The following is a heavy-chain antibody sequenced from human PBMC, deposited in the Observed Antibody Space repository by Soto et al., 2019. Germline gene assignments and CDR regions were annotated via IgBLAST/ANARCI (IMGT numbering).Heavy chain of an antibody. CDR2: ISSSSGST. Sequence: PGGSLRLSCAASGFTFSSYSMNWVRQAPGKGLEWVSFISSSSGSTYYADSVKGRFTISRDNAKNTLYLQMNSLRAEDTAVYYCASRNSGWYFDYWGQGTLVTVSS. CDR3: ASRNSGWYFDY. CDR1: GFTFSSYS. D-gene: IGHD6-19*01. V-gene: IGHV3-48*01. J-gene: IGHJ4*02.